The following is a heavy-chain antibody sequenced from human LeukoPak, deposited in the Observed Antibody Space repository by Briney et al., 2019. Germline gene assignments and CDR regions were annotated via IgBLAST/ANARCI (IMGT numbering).Heavy chain of an antibody. Sequence: PGGSLRLSCTASGFTFSSYEMNWVRQAPGKGLEWVSYISSSGSTIYYADSVKGRFTISRDNAKNSLYLQMNSLRAEDTAVYYCARDRSSSWHDAFDIWGQGTMVTVSS. CDR1: GFTFSSYE. V-gene: IGHV3-48*03. CDR2: ISSSGSTI. CDR3: ARDRSSSWHDAFDI. D-gene: IGHD6-13*01. J-gene: IGHJ3*02.